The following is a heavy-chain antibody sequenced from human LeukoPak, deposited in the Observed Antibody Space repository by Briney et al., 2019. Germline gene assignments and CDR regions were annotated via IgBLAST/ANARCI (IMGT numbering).Heavy chain of an antibody. J-gene: IGHJ3*02. CDR3: ASLRSYSDAFDI. V-gene: IGHV5-51*01. CDR2: IFPGDSDT. Sequence: GESLKISCKGSGYSFTSYWIGWVRQMPGKGLEYMGIIFPGDSDTRYSPSFQGQVTISADKSINTAYLQWSSLKASDTAMYYCASLRSYSDAFDIWGQGTMVTVSS. CDR1: GYSFTSYW. D-gene: IGHD2-21*01.